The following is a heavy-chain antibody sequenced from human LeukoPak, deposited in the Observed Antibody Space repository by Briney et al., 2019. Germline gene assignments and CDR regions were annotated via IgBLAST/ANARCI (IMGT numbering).Heavy chain of an antibody. D-gene: IGHD3-22*01. CDR2: IYYSGST. CDR1: GGSISSYY. V-gene: IGHV4-59*12. Sequence: SETLSLTCTVSGGSISSYYWSWIRQPPGKGLEWIGYIYYSGSTNYNPSLKSRVTISVDTSKNQFSLKLSSVTAADTAVYYCARFNRVITTQYFDYWGQGTLVTVSS. J-gene: IGHJ4*02. CDR3: ARFNRVITTQYFDY.